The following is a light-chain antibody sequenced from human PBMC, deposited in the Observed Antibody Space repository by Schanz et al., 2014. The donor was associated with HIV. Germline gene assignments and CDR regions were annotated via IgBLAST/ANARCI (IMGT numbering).Light chain of an antibody. V-gene: IGLV3-21*04. CDR3: QVWDSSTEQGV. CDR1: DIGSKD. J-gene: IGLJ3*02. Sequence: SSELTQSPSVSVAPGKTAMITCGGHDIGSKDVHWYQQKPGQAPVVVMFYDSVRPSGIPERFSGANSGNTATLTINWVETGDEADYYCQVWDSSTEQGVFGGGTKLTVL. CDR2: YDS.